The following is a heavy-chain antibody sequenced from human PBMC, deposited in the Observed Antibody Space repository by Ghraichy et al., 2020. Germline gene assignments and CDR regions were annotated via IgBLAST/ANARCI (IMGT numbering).Heavy chain of an antibody. CDR2: INPNGGST. D-gene: IGHD3-10*01. V-gene: IGHV1-46*01. Sequence: ASVKLSCKASGYTFTSYYMHWVRQAPGQGLEWMGIINPNGGSTSYAQKFQGRVTMTRDTSMSTVYMELSSLRSEDTAVYYCARVDGSGAFDYWGQGTLVTVSS. CDR3: ARVDGSGAFDY. CDR1: GYTFTSYY. J-gene: IGHJ4*02.